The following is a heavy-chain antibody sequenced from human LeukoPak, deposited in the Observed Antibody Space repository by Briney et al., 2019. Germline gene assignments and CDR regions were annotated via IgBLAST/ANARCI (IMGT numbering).Heavy chain of an antibody. Sequence: ASVKVSCKASGYTFTSYGISWVRQAPGQGLEWMGIINPSGGSTSYAQKFQGRVTMTRDTSTSTVYMELSSLRSEDTAVYYCARGARDGYNYYWYFDLWGRGTLVTVSS. CDR3: ARGARDGYNYYWYFDL. V-gene: IGHV1-46*01. CDR2: INPSGGST. D-gene: IGHD5-12*01. J-gene: IGHJ2*01. CDR1: GYTFTSYG.